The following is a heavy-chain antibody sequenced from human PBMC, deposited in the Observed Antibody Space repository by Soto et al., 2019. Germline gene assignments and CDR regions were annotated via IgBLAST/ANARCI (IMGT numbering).Heavy chain of an antibody. D-gene: IGHD2-15*01. V-gene: IGHV1-18*01. Sequence: QVQLVQSGAEVKKPGASVKVSCKASGYIFSTYGFSWVRQAPGQGLEWLGWISAYNGNTNYTQHLQGRVTMTTDSPPSTSYMELLSLRSDDTAVYYCARGRYCSGASCRQLDYWGQGTMVTVSS. CDR3: ARGRYCSGASCRQLDY. CDR1: GYIFSTYG. J-gene: IGHJ4*02. CDR2: ISAYNGNT.